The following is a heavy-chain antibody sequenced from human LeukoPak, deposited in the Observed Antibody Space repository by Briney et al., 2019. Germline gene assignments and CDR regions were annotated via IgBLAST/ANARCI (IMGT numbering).Heavy chain of an antibody. CDR1: GGSINSYY. CDR3: AGYGSTVFDI. V-gene: IGHV4-4*07. D-gene: IGHD2-2*03. CDR2: IYSSGST. Sequence: PSETLSLTCSVSGGSINSYYWSWTRQPAGKGLEWIGRIYSSGSTNYNPSLKSRVTMSVDTSKNQFSLKLSSVTAADTAVYYCAGYGSTVFDIWGRGTMVTVSS. J-gene: IGHJ3*02.